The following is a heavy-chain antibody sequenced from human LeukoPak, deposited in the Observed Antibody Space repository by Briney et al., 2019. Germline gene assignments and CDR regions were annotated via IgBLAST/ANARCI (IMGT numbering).Heavy chain of an antibody. CDR1: RFSFSNSA. J-gene: IGHJ4*02. Sequence: GRSLTLSCAASRFSFSNSAMHWVRQAPGKGLEWVALMSYGENDKFYADSVKGRFTISRDNSRNMVYLQMDSLRPDDTAVYYCARLMRGYSYGFYDYWGQGTLVTVSS. D-gene: IGHD5-18*01. CDR3: ARLMRGYSYGFYDY. CDR2: MSYGENDK. V-gene: IGHV3-30*04.